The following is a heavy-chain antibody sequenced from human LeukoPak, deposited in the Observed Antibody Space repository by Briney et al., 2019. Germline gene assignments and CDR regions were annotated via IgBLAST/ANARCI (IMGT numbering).Heavy chain of an antibody. V-gene: IGHV3-33*01. D-gene: IGHD3-10*01. J-gene: IGHJ5*02. CDR2: IWDDGNNK. CDR1: GFSFSNHG. CDR3: ARDSYQDYYGRFDP. Sequence: GGSLRLSCAASGFSFSNHGMHWVRQAPGKRLEWVAVIWDDGNNKRYANSVNGRFTISRDNSEDTLYLQMNGLAAEDTAMYYCARDSYQDYYGRFDPWGQGTLVIVSS.